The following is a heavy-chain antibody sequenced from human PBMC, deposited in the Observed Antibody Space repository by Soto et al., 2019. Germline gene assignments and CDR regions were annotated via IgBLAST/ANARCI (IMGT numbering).Heavy chain of an antibody. Sequence: VQLVQSGGGLVKPGGSLRLSCAASGFTFSNAWMSWVRQAPGKGLEWVGRIKSKTDGGTTDYAAPVKGRFTISRDDSKNTLYPQMNSLKTEDTAVYYCTTDLGWDGMDVWGQGTTVTVSS. D-gene: IGHD3-16*01. CDR3: TTDLGWDGMDV. V-gene: IGHV3-15*01. CDR2: IKSKTDGGTT. J-gene: IGHJ6*02. CDR1: GFTFSNAW.